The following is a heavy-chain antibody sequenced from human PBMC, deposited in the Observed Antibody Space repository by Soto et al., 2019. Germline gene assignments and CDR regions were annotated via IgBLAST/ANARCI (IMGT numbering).Heavy chain of an antibody. J-gene: IGHJ6*02. CDR2: ISFDGSER. D-gene: IGHD1-1*01. V-gene: IGHV3-30*03. CDR3: ASWNDGVRSYYGMAV. Sequence: QVQLVESGGGVVQPGTSLRLSCVVSGLTFSDSGMHWVRQAPGKGLEWVAVISFDGSERHYRDSVKGRFSISRDNSRNTFYLQMSGLRAEVSVVEYCASWNDGVRSYYGMAVWGQGSTVTVSS. CDR1: GLTFSDSG.